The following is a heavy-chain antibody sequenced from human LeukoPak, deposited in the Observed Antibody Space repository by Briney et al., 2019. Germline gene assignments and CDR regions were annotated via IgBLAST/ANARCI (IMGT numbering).Heavy chain of an antibody. CDR1: GYTFTSYY. CDR3: AREGLLSSGRAWYYYYYYMDV. V-gene: IGHV1-46*01. D-gene: IGHD6-19*01. J-gene: IGHJ6*03. CDR2: INPSGGGT. Sequence: GASVKVSCKASGYTFTSYYMHWVRQAPGQGLEWMGIINPSGGGTSYAQKFQGRLTMTRDMSTSTVYMDLSSLRSEDTAVYYCAREGLLSSGRAWYYYYYYMDVWGKGTTVTVSS.